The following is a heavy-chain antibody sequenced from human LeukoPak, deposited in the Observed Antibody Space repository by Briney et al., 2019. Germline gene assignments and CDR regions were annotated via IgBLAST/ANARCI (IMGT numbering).Heavy chain of an antibody. V-gene: IGHV3-30*03. J-gene: IGHJ4*02. Sequence: GGSLRLSCAASGFTFSSYGMHWVRQAPGKGLEWVAVISYDGSNKYYADSVKGRFTISRDNSKNTLYLQMNSLRAEDTAVYYCARARYSGFTFGYWGQGTLVTVSS. D-gene: IGHD5-12*01. CDR1: GFTFSSYG. CDR3: ARARYSGFTFGY. CDR2: ISYDGSNK.